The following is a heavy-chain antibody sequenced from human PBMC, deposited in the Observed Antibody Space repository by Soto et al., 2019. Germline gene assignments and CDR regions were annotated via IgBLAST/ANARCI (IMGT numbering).Heavy chain of an antibody. CDR3: AIFTIPYGINV. D-gene: IGHD2-15*01. Sequence: GQSLKISCKGSGYSCTSYWIGWVRQMRGKGLEWMGIIYPGDSATRCRPSLQGQFTISSAKSISTAYLQWSSLKASDTAMYYCAIFTIPYGINVCFQGTTGTVA. CDR2: IYPGDSAT. J-gene: IGHJ6*02. V-gene: IGHV5-51*01. CDR1: GYSCTSYW.